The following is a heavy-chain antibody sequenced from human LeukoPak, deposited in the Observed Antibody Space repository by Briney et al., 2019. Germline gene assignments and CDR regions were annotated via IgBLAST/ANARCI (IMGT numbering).Heavy chain of an antibody. CDR2: INLSGST. Sequence: SEPLSLPFAVHGGSFSGYYWSWIRTPPGKGLEWIGGINLSGSTNYNPSLKSRVTISVDTSKNQFSLKLSSVTAADTAVYYCARRVATTGRYYFDYWGQGALVTVSS. J-gene: IGHJ4*02. CDR3: ARRVATTGRYYFDY. CDR1: GGSFSGYY. D-gene: IGHD1-1*01. V-gene: IGHV4-34*01.